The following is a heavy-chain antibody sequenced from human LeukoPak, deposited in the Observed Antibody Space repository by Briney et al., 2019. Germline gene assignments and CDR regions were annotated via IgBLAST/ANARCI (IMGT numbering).Heavy chain of an antibody. CDR1: GGSINSYY. CDR3: ARGGRQLALRYYYYYMDV. V-gene: IGHV4-59*12. Sequence: SETLSLTCTVSGGSINSYYWSWIRQPPGKVLEWIGYIYNSGSTNYSPSLKSRVTISVDTSKNQFSLKLSSVTAADTAVYYCARGGRQLALRYYYYYMDVWGKGTTVTVSS. CDR2: IYNSGST. D-gene: IGHD6-13*01. J-gene: IGHJ6*03.